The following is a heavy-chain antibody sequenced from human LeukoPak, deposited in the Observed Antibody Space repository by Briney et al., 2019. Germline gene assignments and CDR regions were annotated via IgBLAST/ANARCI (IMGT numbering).Heavy chain of an antibody. Sequence: ASVKVSCKASGGTFSSYAISWVRQAPGQGLEWMGGIIPIFGTTNYAQKFQGRVTITTDESTSTAYMELSSLRPEDTAVYYCARDVLAARHPTYFDYWGQGTLVTVSS. J-gene: IGHJ4*02. CDR1: GGTFSSYA. V-gene: IGHV1-69*05. CDR2: IIPIFGTT. CDR3: ARDVLAARHPTYFDY. D-gene: IGHD6-6*01.